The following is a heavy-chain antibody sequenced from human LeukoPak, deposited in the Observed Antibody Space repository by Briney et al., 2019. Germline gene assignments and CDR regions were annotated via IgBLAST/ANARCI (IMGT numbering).Heavy chain of an antibody. Sequence: SETLSLTCAVYGGSFSGYYWSWIRQPPGKGLEWIGEINHSGSTNYNPSLKSRVTISVDTSKNQFSLKLSSVTAADTAVYYCARLGYSGSYWGGVDYWGQGTLVTVSS. CDR3: ARLGYSGSYWGGVDY. J-gene: IGHJ4*02. D-gene: IGHD1-26*01. CDR1: GGSFSGYY. V-gene: IGHV4-34*01. CDR2: INHSGST.